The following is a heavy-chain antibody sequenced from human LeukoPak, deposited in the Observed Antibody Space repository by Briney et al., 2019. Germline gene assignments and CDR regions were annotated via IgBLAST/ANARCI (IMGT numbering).Heavy chain of an antibody. CDR3: ASGCEYSGYDPFDF. CDR2: IIPMLGIA. V-gene: IGHV1-69*02. CDR1: GGTFSSYS. D-gene: IGHD5-12*01. J-gene: IGHJ4*02. Sequence: SVKVTCNASGGTFSSYSISWVRQAPGQGLEWMGRIIPMLGIAHYAQKLKGNVTINADKSTRTADMELSSLRSERTVVYYCASGCEYSGYDPFDFRGQGTLVPVS.